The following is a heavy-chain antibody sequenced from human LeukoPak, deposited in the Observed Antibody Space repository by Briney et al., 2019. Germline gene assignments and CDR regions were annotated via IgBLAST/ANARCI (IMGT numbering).Heavy chain of an antibody. CDR1: GGSVSSGSYY. V-gene: IGHV4-61*01. CDR2: IYYSGST. D-gene: IGHD3-16*01. CDR3: ARDLAP. Sequence: PSETLSLTCTVSGGSVSSGSYYWSWIRQPPGKGLEWNGYIYYSGSTNYNPPLKSRVTISVGTSKNQFSLKLSSVTAADTAVYYCARDLAPWGQGTLVTVSS. J-gene: IGHJ5*02.